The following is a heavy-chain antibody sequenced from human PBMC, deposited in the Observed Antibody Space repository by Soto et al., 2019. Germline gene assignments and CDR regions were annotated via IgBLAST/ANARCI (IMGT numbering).Heavy chain of an antibody. D-gene: IGHD3-10*01. CDR2: IYTSGST. V-gene: IGHV4-4*07. J-gene: IGHJ6*02. CDR3: ARGYYFGSGSYYLDYYYYGMDV. Sequence: PSKTLSLTCTVLDGSISSTYWRWIRQPAGKGLEWIGRIYTSGSTNYNPSLKNRVTMSVDTSKIQFSLKLSSVTAADTAVYYCARGYYFGSGSYYLDYYYYGMDVWGQGTKVTVSS. CDR1: DGSISSTY.